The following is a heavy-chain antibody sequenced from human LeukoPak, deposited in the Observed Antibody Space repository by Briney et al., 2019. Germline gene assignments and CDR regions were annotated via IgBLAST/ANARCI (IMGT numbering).Heavy chain of an antibody. CDR3: TKDDDSTSYYFDY. Sequence: GGSLRLSCAASGFTFSSYGMYWVRQAPGKGLVWVSRINSDGSTTSYADSVKGRFTISRGNAKNTLYLQMNSLRAEDTAVYYCTKDDDSTSYYFDYWGQGTLVTVSS. D-gene: IGHD2-2*01. CDR2: INSDGSTT. J-gene: IGHJ4*02. V-gene: IGHV3-74*01. CDR1: GFTFSSYG.